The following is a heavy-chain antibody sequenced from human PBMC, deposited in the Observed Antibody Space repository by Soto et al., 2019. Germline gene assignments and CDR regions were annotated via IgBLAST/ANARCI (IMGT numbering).Heavy chain of an antibody. CDR2: ISAYNGNT. J-gene: IGHJ5*02. CDR1: GYTFTSYV. CDR3: ARDKSWLTYNWFDP. Sequence: ASGKVSCKGSGYTFTSYVMHWVRQAPGQGLEWMGWISAYNGNTNYAQKLQGRVTMTTDTSTSTAYMELRSLRSDDTAVYYCARDKSWLTYNWFDPWGQGTLVTVSS. V-gene: IGHV1-18*01. D-gene: IGHD6-19*01.